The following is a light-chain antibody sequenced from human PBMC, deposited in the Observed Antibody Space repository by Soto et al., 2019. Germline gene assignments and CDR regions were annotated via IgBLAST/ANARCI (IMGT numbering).Light chain of an antibody. CDR2: AAS. V-gene: IGKV1-39*01. Sequence: DIQMTQSPSSLSASVGDRIMITCRASQNINNHLNWYQQSPGKAPKVLIFAASNLQSGVPSRLSGSGSGTDFTLTITNLQPDDFATYYCQQTYNIPYTFGLGTKVEI. CDR1: QNINNH. J-gene: IGKJ1*01. CDR3: QQTYNIPYT.